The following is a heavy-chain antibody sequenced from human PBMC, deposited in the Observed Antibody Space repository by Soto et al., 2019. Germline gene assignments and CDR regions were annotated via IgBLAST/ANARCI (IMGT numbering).Heavy chain of an antibody. CDR2: INHSGST. V-gene: IGHV4-34*01. Sequence: SETLSLTCAVYGGSFSGYYWSWIRQPPGKGLEWIGAINHSGSTNYNPSLKSRVTISVDTSKNQFSLKLSSVTAADTAVYYCARGRLGCGSSSWYLFPPRLLYDPWGQGTLVTVSS. D-gene: IGHD6-13*01. CDR1: GGSFSGYY. CDR3: ARGRLGCGSSSWYLFPPRLLYDP. J-gene: IGHJ5*02.